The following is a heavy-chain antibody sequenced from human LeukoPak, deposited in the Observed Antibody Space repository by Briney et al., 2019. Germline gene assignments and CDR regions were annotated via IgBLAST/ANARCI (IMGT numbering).Heavy chain of an antibody. Sequence: GGSLRLSCAASGFIFSNYAMSWVRQAPGKGPEWVSGISGGGGGTYYADSVKGRFTISRANSKNTLYLQMNSLRAEDTAVYYCAKDLSIAARSYYFDYWGQRTLVTVSS. CDR1: GFIFSNYA. V-gene: IGHV3-23*01. D-gene: IGHD6-6*01. CDR3: AKDLSIAARSYYFDY. J-gene: IGHJ4*02. CDR2: ISGGGGGT.